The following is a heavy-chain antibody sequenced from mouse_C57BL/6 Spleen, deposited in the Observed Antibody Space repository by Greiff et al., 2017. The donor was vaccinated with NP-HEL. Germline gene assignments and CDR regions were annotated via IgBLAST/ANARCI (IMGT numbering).Heavy chain of an antibody. J-gene: IGHJ3*01. Sequence: EVKVVESGTVLARPGASVKMSCKTSGYTFTSYWMHWVKQRPGQGLEWIGAIYPGNSDTSYNQKFKGKAKLTAVTSASTAYMELSSLTNEDSAVYYCTNLYYGNSWFAYWGQGTLVTVSA. D-gene: IGHD2-1*01. CDR3: TNLYYGNSWFAY. CDR2: IYPGNSDT. V-gene: IGHV1-5*01. CDR1: GYTFTSYW.